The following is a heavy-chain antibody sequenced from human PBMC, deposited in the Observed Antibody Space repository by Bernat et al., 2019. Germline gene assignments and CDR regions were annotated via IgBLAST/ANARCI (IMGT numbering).Heavy chain of an antibody. D-gene: IGHD2-8*01. CDR1: GFTFSNAW. Sequence: EVQLVESGGGLVEPGGSLRLSCAASGFTFSNAWMSWVRQAPGKGLEWVGRFRRTTDGGTMEYAAPVKGRFTISRDDSKSTLFLQMNSLQIKDTVVYYCAADVPQQHAQIDFWGQGTLVTVSS. CDR2: FRRTTDGGTM. J-gene: IGHJ4*02. V-gene: IGHV3-15*01. CDR3: AADVPQQHAQIDF.